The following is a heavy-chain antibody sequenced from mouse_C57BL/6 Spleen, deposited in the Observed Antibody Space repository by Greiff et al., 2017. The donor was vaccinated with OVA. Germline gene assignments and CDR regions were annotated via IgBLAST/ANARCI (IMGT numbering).Heavy chain of an antibody. D-gene: IGHD4-1*01. V-gene: IGHV1-52*01. Sequence: QVQLQQPGAELVRPGSSVKLSCKASGYTFTSYWMHWVKQRPIQGLEWIGNIDPSDSETHYNQKFKDKATLTVDKSSSTAYMQLSSLTSEDSAVYYCARGDWALPAWFAYWGQGTLVTVSA. CDR1: GYTFTSYW. CDR3: ARGDWALPAWFAY. CDR2: IDPSDSET. J-gene: IGHJ3*01.